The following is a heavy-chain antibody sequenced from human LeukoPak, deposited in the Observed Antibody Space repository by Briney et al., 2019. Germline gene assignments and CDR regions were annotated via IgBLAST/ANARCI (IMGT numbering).Heavy chain of an antibody. CDR3: ASAGYCSDASCYESDY. CDR1: GFTSSRYV. D-gene: IGHD2-15*01. CDR2: IWYDGSIQ. Sequence: PGGSLRFSCAAPGFTSSRYVMHWVRQAPGKGLEWVAAIWYDGSIQYYADSVKGRFTISRDNSKNTLYLRMESLRAEDTAVYYCASAGYCSDASCYESDYWGQGTLVSVSS. V-gene: IGHV3-33*01. J-gene: IGHJ4*02.